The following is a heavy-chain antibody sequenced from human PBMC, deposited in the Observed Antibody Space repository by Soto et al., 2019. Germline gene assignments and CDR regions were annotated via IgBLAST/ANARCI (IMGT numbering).Heavy chain of an antibody. D-gene: IGHD2-2*01. CDR3: TRRASSSFYHFDF. V-gene: IGHV5-10-1*01. J-gene: IGHJ4*02. CDR2: IDPSDSYV. Sequence: HGESLKISCQASGYSFTAYWITWVRQMPGKGLEWMATIDPSDSYVDYSPSFRGHATFSVDRSITTVYLQWNSLKASGSAMYFCTRRASSSFYHFDFWGQGALVTVSS. CDR1: GYSFTAYW.